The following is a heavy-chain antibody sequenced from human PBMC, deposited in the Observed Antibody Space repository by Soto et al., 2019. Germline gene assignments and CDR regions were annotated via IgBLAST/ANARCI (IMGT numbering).Heavy chain of an antibody. CDR1: GDSVSSNSAT. CDR3: ARLIGNSWLDS. CDR2: TYYRSKWYN. V-gene: IGHV6-1*01. J-gene: IGHJ5*01. D-gene: IGHD3-16*01. Sequence: QVQLQQSGPGLVKPSQTLSLTCAISGDSVSSNSATWDWLRQSPSRGLECLGRTYYRSKWYNDYAVSVKSRITINPDTSNNQLSLQLNSVTPDDTAVYYCARLIGNSWLDSWGQGTLVTVSS.